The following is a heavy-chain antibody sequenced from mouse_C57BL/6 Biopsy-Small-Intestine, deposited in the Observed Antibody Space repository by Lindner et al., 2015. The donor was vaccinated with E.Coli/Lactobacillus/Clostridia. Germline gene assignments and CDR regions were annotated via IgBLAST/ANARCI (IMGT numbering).Heavy chain of an antibody. CDR2: INPGSGGT. J-gene: IGHJ1*03. V-gene: IGHV1-54*01. Sequence: VQLQESGAELVRPGTSVKVSCKASGYAFTNYLIEWVKQRPGQGLEWIGVINPGSGGTNYNEKFKGKATLTADKSSSTAYMQLSSLTSEDSAVYFCARITTVVTYFDVWGTGTTVTVSS. CDR1: GYAFTNYL. CDR3: ARITTVVTYFDV. D-gene: IGHD1-1*01.